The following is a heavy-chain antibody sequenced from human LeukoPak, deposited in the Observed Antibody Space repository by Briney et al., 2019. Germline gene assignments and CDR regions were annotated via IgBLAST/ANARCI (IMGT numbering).Heavy chain of an antibody. CDR3: ARGLQYCSSTSCLGRFDP. CDR1: GGSFSGYY. V-gene: IGHV4-34*01. Sequence: PSETLSLTCAVCGGSFSGYYWGWIRQPPGKGLEWIGEINHSGSTNYNPSLKSRVTISVDTSKNQFSLKLSSVTAADTAVYYCARGLQYCSSTSCLGRFDPWGQGTLVTVSS. D-gene: IGHD2-2*01. CDR2: INHSGST. J-gene: IGHJ5*02.